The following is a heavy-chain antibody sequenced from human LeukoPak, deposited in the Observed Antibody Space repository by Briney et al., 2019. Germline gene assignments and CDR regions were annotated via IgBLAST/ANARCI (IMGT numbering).Heavy chain of an antibody. CDR1: GGSISSSNW. J-gene: IGHJ4*02. V-gene: IGHV4-4*02. D-gene: IGHD1-26*01. Sequence: PSETLSLTCAVSGGSISSSNWWSWVRQPPGKGLEWIGEIYHSGSTNYNPSLKSRVTISVDKSISTAYLQWSSLKASDTAMYYCARRGGSYSFDYWGQGTLVTVSS. CDR2: IYHSGST. CDR3: ARRGGSYSFDY.